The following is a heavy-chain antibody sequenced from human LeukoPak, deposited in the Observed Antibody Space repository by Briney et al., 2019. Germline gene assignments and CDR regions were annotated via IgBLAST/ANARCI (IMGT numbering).Heavy chain of an antibody. J-gene: IGHJ3*02. D-gene: IGHD5-18*01. CDR1: GFTFDDYA. CDR2: ISWNSGSI. CDR3: ASDSGYSYGHAFDI. V-gene: IGHV3-9*01. Sequence: GGSLRLSCAASGFTFDDYAMHWVRQAPGKGLEWVSDISWNSGSIGYADSVKGRFTISRDNAKNSLYLQMNSLRAEDTALYYCASDSGYSYGHAFDIWGQGTMVTVSS.